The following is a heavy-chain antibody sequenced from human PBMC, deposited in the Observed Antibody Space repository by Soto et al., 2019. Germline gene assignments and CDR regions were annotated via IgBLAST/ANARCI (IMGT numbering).Heavy chain of an antibody. J-gene: IGHJ6*02. D-gene: IGHD3-3*01. CDR2: INHSGST. CDR3: ARQPQQEWLLYWSPLYYYYGMDV. V-gene: IGHV4-34*01. CDR1: GGSFSGYY. Sequence: KASETLSLTCAVYGGSFSGYYWSWIRQPPGKGLEWIGEINHSGSTNYNPSLKSRVTISVDTSKNQFSLKLSSVTAADTAVYYCARQPQQEWLLYWSPLYYYYGMDVWGHGTTVTVSS.